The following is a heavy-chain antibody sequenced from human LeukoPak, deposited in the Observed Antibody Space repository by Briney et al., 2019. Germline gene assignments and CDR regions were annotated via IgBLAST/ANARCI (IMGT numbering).Heavy chain of an antibody. D-gene: IGHD5-18*01. CDR3: AKTTGYSYGYYFDY. CDR1: GIAFSNYA. J-gene: IGHJ4*02. V-gene: IGHV3-23*01. CDR2: ISGNGGRK. Sequence: GGSLRLSCAASGIAFSNYAMSWVRQAPGRGLEWVSDISGNGGRKYYADSVKGRFTISRDNSKSTLYLQMNSLRAEDTAVYYCAKTTGYSYGYYFDYWGQGTLVTVSS.